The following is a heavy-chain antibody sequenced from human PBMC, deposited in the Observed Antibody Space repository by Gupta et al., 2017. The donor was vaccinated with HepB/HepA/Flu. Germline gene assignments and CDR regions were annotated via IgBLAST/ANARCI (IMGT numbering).Heavy chain of an antibody. CDR2: ISAYNGNT. Sequence: EVKKPGASVKVSCKASGYTFTSYGISWVRQAPGQGLEWMGWISAYNGNTNYAQKLQGRVTMTTDTSTSTAYMELRSLRSDETAVYYCARDTFVVVPAAISDDAFDIWGQGTMVTVSS. CDR1: GYTFTSYG. J-gene: IGHJ3*02. V-gene: IGHV1-18*01. D-gene: IGHD2-2*01. CDR3: ARDTFVVVPAAISDDAFDI.